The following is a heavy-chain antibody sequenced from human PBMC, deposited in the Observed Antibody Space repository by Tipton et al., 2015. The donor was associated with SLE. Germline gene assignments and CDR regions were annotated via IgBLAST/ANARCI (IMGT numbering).Heavy chain of an antibody. D-gene: IGHD6-6*01. V-gene: IGHV1-8*01. CDR2: MNPSSGQT. Sequence: QSGAEVKKPGASVKVSCKASGYTFTNHNLNWVRQATGQGLEWMGWMNPSSGQTGYAQKFQGRVTMTWDTSMSTAYMEVSSLRSEDTAVYYGARGEQLVGDIPFDPWGQGTLVTVSS. CDR1: GYTFTNHN. CDR3: ARGEQLVGDIPFDP. J-gene: IGHJ5*02.